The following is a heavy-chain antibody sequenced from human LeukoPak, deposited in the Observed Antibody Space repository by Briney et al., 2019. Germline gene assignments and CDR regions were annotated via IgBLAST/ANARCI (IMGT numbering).Heavy chain of an antibody. D-gene: IGHD3-22*01. CDR2: INPNSGGT. V-gene: IGHV1-2*02. CDR3: ARDGNYYDKEPWFDP. Sequence: GASVKVSCKASGYTFTGYYMHWVRQAPGQGLEWMGWINPNSGGTNYAQKFQGRVTMTRDTSISTAYMELSRLRSDDTAVYYCARDGNYYDKEPWFDPWGQGTLVTVSS. CDR1: GYTFTGYY. J-gene: IGHJ5*02.